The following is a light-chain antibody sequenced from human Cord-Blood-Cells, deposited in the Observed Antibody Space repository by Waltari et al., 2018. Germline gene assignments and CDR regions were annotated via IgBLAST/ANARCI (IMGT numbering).Light chain of an antibody. J-gene: IGKJ3*01. Sequence: EIVLTQSPAILSLSPGERATLPCRASPSVGSYLAWYQQKPGQAPRLLIYDAANRATGIPARFSGSGSGAYFSLTISGREPEDLAVYYCQQRSNFTFGPGTKVDIK. CDR3: QQRSNFT. V-gene: IGKV3-11*01. CDR2: DAA. CDR1: PSVGSY.